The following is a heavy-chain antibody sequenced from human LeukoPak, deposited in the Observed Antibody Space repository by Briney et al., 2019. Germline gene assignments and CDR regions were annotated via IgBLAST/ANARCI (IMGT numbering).Heavy chain of an antibody. D-gene: IGHD3-22*01. Sequence: SETLSLTCTVSGGSISSYYWSWLRQPPGKGLEWIGYIYYSGSTNYNPSLKSRVTISVDTSKNQFSLKLSSVTAADTAVYYCARGPTRYYYYDSSGYYDYWGQGTLVTVSS. J-gene: IGHJ4*02. CDR1: GGSISSYY. CDR3: ARGPTRYYYYDSSGYYDY. CDR2: IYYSGST. V-gene: IGHV4-59*01.